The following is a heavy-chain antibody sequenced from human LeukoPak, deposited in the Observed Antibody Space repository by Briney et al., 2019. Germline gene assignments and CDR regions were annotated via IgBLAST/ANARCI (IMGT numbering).Heavy chain of an antibody. J-gene: IGHJ5*02. V-gene: IGHV4-34*01. CDR3: ARGPYWSSTSCYGSWLDP. Sequence: PSETLSLTCAVYGGSFSGYYWSWIRQPPGKGLEWIGEINHSGSTNYNPSLKSRVTISVDTSKNQFSLKLSSVTAADTAVYYCARGPYWSSTSCYGSWLDPWGQGTLVTVSS. CDR1: GGSFSGYY. CDR2: INHSGST. D-gene: IGHD2-2*01.